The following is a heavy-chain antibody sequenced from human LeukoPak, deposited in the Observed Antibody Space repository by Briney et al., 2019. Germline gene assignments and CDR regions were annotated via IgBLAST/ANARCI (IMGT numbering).Heavy chain of an antibody. J-gene: IGHJ4*02. Sequence: GGSLRLSCAASGFTFSSYWMHWVRQAPGKGLVWVSRIETDGSSTTYADSVKGRFTISRDNAKNTLYLQMNSLRAEDTAVYYCARGRFADYWGQGTQVTVSS. CDR1: GFTFSSYW. CDR2: IETDGSST. V-gene: IGHV3-74*01. CDR3: ARGRFADY. D-gene: IGHD3-10*01.